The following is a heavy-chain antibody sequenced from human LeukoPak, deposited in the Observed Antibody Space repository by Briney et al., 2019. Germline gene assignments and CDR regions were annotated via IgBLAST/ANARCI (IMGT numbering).Heavy chain of an antibody. J-gene: IGHJ4*02. CDR3: ARGALYDSSGYCGY. D-gene: IGHD3-22*01. V-gene: IGHV4-34*01. Sequence: KASETLSLTCAVYGGSFSGYYWSWIRQPPGKGLEWIGEINHSGSTNYNPSLKSRVTISVDTSKNQFSLKLSSVTAADTAVYYCARGALYDSSGYCGYWGQGTLVTVSS. CDR1: GGSFSGYY. CDR2: INHSGST.